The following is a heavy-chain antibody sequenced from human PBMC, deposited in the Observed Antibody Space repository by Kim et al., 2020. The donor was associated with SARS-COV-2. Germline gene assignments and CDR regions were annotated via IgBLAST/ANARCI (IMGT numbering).Heavy chain of an antibody. Sequence: SETLSLTCTVSGGSISSYYWSWIRQPPGKGLEWIGYIYYSGSTNYNPSLKSRVTISVDTSKNQFSLKLSSVTAADTAVYYCARVGTLRGPINYYDSSGYYPSPRYYFDYWGQGTLVTVSS. J-gene: IGHJ4*02. V-gene: IGHV4-59*01. CDR3: ARVGTLRGPINYYDSSGYYPSPRYYFDY. CDR2: IYYSGST. CDR1: GGSISSYY. D-gene: IGHD3-22*01.